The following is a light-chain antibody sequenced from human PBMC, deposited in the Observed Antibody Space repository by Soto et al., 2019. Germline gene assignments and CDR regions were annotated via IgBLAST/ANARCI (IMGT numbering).Light chain of an antibody. V-gene: IGLV4-69*01. CDR2: LNSDGSH. CDR1: RGHSNYA. J-gene: IGLJ3*02. Sequence: QPVLTQSPSASASLGASVKFTCTLSRGHSNYAVAWHQQQPEKGPRYLMKLNSDGSHSKGDGIPDRFSGSSSGAERYLTISSLQSEDEADYYCQTWGTGIHWVFGGGTKLTVL. CDR3: QTWGTGIHWV.